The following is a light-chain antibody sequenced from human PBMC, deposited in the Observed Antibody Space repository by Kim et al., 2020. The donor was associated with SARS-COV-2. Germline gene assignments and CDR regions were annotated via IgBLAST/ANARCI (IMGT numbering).Light chain of an antibody. CDR3: GTWDSSLSPGHVV. Sequence: VSVSCSGGNSNIGNNYVSWYQQLPATAPKVLIYDNNKRPSGIPDRFSGSKSGASATLGITGLQAGDEANYFCGTWDSSLSPGHVVFGGGTQLTVL. J-gene: IGLJ2*01. CDR2: DNN. CDR1: NSNIGNNY. V-gene: IGLV1-51*01.